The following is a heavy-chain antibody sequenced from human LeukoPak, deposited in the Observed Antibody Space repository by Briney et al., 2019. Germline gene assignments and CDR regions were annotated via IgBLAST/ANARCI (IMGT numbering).Heavy chain of an antibody. CDR2: IRYDGSNK. CDR1: GFMFSSYW. Sequence: GGSLRLSCAASGFMFSSYWMSWVRQAPDKGLEWVAFIRYDGSNKYYADSVKGRFTISRDNSENTLYLQMNSLGTEDTAVFYCARAGAYCGGDCYSNDYWGQGTLVTVSS. CDR3: ARAGAYCGGDCYSNDY. D-gene: IGHD2-21*01. V-gene: IGHV3-30*02. J-gene: IGHJ4*02.